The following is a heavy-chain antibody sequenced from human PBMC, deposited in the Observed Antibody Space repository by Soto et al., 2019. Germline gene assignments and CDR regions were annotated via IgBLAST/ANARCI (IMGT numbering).Heavy chain of an antibody. CDR3: ARDKPRAYYDFWSGSSFGHGSYYGMDV. CDR2: ISYDGSNK. J-gene: IGHJ6*02. Sequence: QVQLVESGGGVVQPGRSLRLSCAASGFTFSSYAMHWVRQAPGKGLEWVAVISYDGSNKYYADSVKGRFTISRDNSKNTLYLQMNSLRAEDTAVYYCARDKPRAYYDFWSGSSFGHGSYYGMDVWGQGTTVTVSS. V-gene: IGHV3-30-3*01. D-gene: IGHD3-3*01. CDR1: GFTFSSYA.